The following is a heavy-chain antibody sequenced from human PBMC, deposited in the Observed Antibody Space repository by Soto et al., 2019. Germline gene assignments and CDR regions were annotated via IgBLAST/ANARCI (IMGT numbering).Heavy chain of an antibody. J-gene: IGHJ5*01. D-gene: IGHD3-3*01. CDR2: IDPSDSDI. Sequence: PGESLKISCKGSGYRFASYRIAWVRQMPGKGLEWMGIIDPSDSDIRYSPSFQGQVTISADKSISTAYLQWSSLKASDTAIYYCARFFFDNFDSWGHGTLVPVSS. V-gene: IGHV5-51*01. CDR1: GYRFASYR. CDR3: ARFFFDNFDS.